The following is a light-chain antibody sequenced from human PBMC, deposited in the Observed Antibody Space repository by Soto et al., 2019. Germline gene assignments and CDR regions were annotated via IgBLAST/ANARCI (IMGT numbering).Light chain of an antibody. V-gene: IGKV3-20*01. Sequence: EIVLTQSPGTLSLSPGEGASLSCRASQSVRNNYLAWYQQKPGQAPRVLIYDASSRATGIPDRFSGSGSGTDFTLTISRLESEDFGVYYCQRYGSSPPHTFGHGTRLEIK. CDR1: QSVRNNY. CDR3: QRYGSSPPHT. CDR2: DAS. J-gene: IGKJ2*01.